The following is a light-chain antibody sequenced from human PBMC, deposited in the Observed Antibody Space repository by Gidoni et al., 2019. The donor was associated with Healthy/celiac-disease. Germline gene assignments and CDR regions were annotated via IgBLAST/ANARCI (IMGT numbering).Light chain of an antibody. CDR2: GAS. CDR1: QSVSSSY. CDR3: QQYGSSPYT. Sequence: EIVLPQSPGTLSLSPGERATLSCRASQSVSSSYVAWYQQKPGQAPRLLIYGASSRATGIPDRFSGSGSGTDFTLTISRLEPEDVAVYYWQQYGSSPYTFGQGTKLEIK. J-gene: IGKJ2*01. V-gene: IGKV3-20*01.